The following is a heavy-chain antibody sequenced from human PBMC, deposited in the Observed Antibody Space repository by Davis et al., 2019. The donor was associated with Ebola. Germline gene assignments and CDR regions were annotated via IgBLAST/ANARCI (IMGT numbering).Heavy chain of an antibody. Sequence: ASVKVSCKASGYTFTSYGISWVRQAPGQGLEWMGWISAYNGNTNYAQKLQGRVTMTTDTSTSTAYMELRSLRSDDTAVYYCARDGGPLATIFGVVHFDYWGQGTLVTVSS. V-gene: IGHV1-18*01. J-gene: IGHJ4*02. CDR1: GYTFTSYG. D-gene: IGHD3-3*01. CDR2: ISAYNGNT. CDR3: ARDGGPLATIFGVVHFDY.